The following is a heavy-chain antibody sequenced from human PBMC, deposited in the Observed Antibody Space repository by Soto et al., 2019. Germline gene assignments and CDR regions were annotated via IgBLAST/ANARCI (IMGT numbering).Heavy chain of an antibody. V-gene: IGHV4-30-2*01. Sequence: QLQLQESGSGLVKPSQTLSLTCAVSGGSISSGGYAWNWIRQPPGKGLEWIGYIYHSGYTSYNPSLKSRVTISVDKSKNHFSLKLSFVTAADTAVYYCARDSLTGNYFDPWGQGTLVTVSS. CDR2: IYHSGYT. CDR1: GGSISSGGYA. D-gene: IGHD1-7*01. J-gene: IGHJ5*02. CDR3: ARDSLTGNYFDP.